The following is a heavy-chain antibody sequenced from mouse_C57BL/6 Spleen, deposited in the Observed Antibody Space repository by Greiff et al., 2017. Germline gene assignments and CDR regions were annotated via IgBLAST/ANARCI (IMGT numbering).Heavy chain of an antibody. D-gene: IGHD1-1*01. Sequence: EVHLVESGPGLVKPSQSLSLTCSVTGYSITSGYYWNWIRQFPGNKLEWMGYISYDGSNNYNPSLKNRISITRDTSKNQFFLKLNSVTTEDTATYYCARGGLRYYFDYWGQGTTLTVSS. CDR2: ISYDGSN. J-gene: IGHJ2*01. V-gene: IGHV3-6*01. CDR1: GYSITSGYY. CDR3: ARGGLRYYFDY.